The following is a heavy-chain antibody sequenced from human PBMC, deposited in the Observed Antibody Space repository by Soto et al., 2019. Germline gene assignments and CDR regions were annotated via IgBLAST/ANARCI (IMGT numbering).Heavy chain of an antibody. J-gene: IGHJ4*02. CDR1: SGSSSGYY. Sequence: QVQVQQWGAGLLKPSETLSLNCAFYSGSSSGYYWSWIRQPPGKRLEWIGEITNTGTTNYNPSLKSRVTPSVDTSKRQVSPKLTSMTAAATALYYSALRYYPPFDSRGQGTLVTV. CDR2: ITNTGTT. D-gene: IGHD3-10*01. V-gene: IGHV4-34*01. CDR3: ALRYYPPFDS.